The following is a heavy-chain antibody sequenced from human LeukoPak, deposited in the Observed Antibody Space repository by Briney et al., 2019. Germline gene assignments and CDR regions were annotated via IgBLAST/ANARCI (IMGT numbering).Heavy chain of an antibody. CDR3: ARAPYDLPRYGMDV. J-gene: IGHJ6*02. Sequence: GGSLRLSCAASGFTFSSYGMHWVRQAPGKGLEWVAVISYDGSNKYYADSVKGRFTISRDNSKNTLYLQMNSLRAEDTAVYYCARAPYDLPRYGMDVRGQGTTATVSS. CDR2: ISYDGSNK. D-gene: IGHD3-3*01. CDR1: GFTFSSYG. V-gene: IGHV3-33*01.